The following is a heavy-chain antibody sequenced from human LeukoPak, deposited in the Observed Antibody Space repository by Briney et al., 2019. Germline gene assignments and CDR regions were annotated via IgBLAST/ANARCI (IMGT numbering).Heavy chain of an antibody. V-gene: IGHV1-69*01. D-gene: IGHD4-17*01. Sequence: GASVKVSCKASGGTFSSYAISWVRQAPGQGLEWMGGIIPIFGTANYAQKFQGRVTITADESTSTAYMELRSLRSEDTAVYHCARGLHGDYGYFDYWGQGTLVTVSS. CDR1: GGTFSSYA. J-gene: IGHJ4*02. CDR2: IIPIFGTA. CDR3: ARGLHGDYGYFDY.